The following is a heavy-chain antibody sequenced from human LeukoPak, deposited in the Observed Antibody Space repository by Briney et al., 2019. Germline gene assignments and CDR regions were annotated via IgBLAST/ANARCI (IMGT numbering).Heavy chain of an antibody. Sequence: PSETLSLTCTVSGGSISSYYWSWIRQPPGKGLEWIGYIYYSGSTNYNPSLKSRVTISVDTYKNQFSLKLSSVTAADTAVYYCARLGYGEYLFYSDYWGQGTLVTVSS. V-gene: IGHV4-59*01. CDR1: GGSISSYY. CDR3: ARLGYGEYLFYSDY. D-gene: IGHD4-17*01. J-gene: IGHJ4*02. CDR2: IYYSGST.